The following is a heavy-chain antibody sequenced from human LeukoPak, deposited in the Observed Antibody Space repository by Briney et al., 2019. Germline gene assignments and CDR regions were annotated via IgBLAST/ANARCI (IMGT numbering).Heavy chain of an antibody. CDR3: ARQPGGTAAFDI. Sequence: SDTLSLTCTVCGGSIYSYYWRWIRQPPGKGLEWIGYIYYTGGETNYNPSLKSRLTISVDTSKNQFSLMLTSETAADTAVYYCARQPGGTAAFDIWAQGTMVTVSS. CDR1: GGSIYSYY. D-gene: IGHD1-14*01. CDR2: IYYTGGET. V-gene: IGHV4-59*08. J-gene: IGHJ3*02.